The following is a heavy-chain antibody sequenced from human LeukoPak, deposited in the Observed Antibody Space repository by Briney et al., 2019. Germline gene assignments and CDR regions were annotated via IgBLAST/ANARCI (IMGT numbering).Heavy chain of an antibody. CDR3: ARGMGATRAYYYYGMDV. Sequence: SEALSLTCAVYGGSFSGYYWSWIRQPPGKGLEWIGEFNHSGSTNYNPSLKSRVTISVDTSKNQFSLKLSSVTAADTAVYYCARGMGATRAYYYYGMDVWGQGTTVTVSS. CDR1: GGSFSGYY. D-gene: IGHD1-26*01. J-gene: IGHJ6*02. V-gene: IGHV4-34*01. CDR2: FNHSGST.